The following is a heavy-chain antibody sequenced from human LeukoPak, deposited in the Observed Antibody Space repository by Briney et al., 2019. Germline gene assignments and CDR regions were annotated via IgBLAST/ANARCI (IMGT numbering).Heavy chain of an antibody. CDR3: AKGYTFHGVAHDSGYFDY. Sequence: PGGSLRLSCVTSGFTFGDYTMHWVRQVPGKGLGWLSGITWDGGNIAYADSVKGRFTISRDNAKSSLYLQMNSLRNEVMAFYFCAKGYTFHGVAHDSGYFDYWGQRTLVTVSS. V-gene: IGHV3-9*03. CDR2: ITWDGGNI. CDR1: GFTFGDYT. D-gene: IGHD3-3*01. J-gene: IGHJ4*02.